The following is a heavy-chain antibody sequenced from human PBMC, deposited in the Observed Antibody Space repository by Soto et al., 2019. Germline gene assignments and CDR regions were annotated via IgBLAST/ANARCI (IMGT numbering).Heavy chain of an antibody. CDR2: TYYRSKWYN. CDR1: GDSVSSNSAA. Sequence: QTLSLTCAISGDSVSSNSAAWNWIRQSPSRGLEWLGRTYYRSKWYNDYAVSVKSRITINPDTSKNQFSLQLNSVTPEDTAVYYCARAKRIAVAGHYYYYMDVWGKGTTVTVSS. D-gene: IGHD6-19*01. CDR3: ARAKRIAVAGHYYYYMDV. J-gene: IGHJ6*03. V-gene: IGHV6-1*01.